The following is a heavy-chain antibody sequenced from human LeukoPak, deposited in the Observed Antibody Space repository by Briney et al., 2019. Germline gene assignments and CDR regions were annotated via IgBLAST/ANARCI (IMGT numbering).Heavy chain of an antibody. Sequence: PGGSLRLSCAASGFTFSSYEMNWVRQAPGKGLEWVSYISSSGSTIYYADSVKGRFTISRDNAKNSLYLQMNSLRAEDTAVYYCARGSGGDYGYYYYYMDVWGKGTTVTVSS. J-gene: IGHJ6*03. CDR1: GFTFSSYE. CDR2: ISSSGSTI. D-gene: IGHD4-17*01. V-gene: IGHV3-48*03. CDR3: ARGSGGDYGYYYYYMDV.